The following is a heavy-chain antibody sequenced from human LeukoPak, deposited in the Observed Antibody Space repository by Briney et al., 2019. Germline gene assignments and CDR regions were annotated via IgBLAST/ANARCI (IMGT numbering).Heavy chain of an antibody. CDR2: IWKDGSQT. V-gene: IGHV3-33*01. Sequence: GGSLRLSCIASGFTFSDDGMHWVRQAPGKGLEWVALIWKDGSQTFYGDSVKGRFIISRDNSRNTLDLQMNSLSAEDMAVYYCVREGIGGTFYRGNFDHWGQGTLVTVSS. D-gene: IGHD2-15*01. CDR1: GFTFSDDG. CDR3: VREGIGGTFYRGNFDH. J-gene: IGHJ4*02.